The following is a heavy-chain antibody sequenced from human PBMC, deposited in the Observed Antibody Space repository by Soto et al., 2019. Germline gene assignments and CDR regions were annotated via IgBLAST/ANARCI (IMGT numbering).Heavy chain of an antibody. CDR2: ISAYNGNT. Sequence: QVPLVQSGAEVKKPGASVKVSCKASGYTFTSYGISWVRQAPGQGLEWMGWISAYNGNTNYAQKLQGRVTMTTDTSTSTAYMELRSLRSDDTAVYYCAREAQKALWSGYYSDYYYYYMDVWGKGTTVTVSS. V-gene: IGHV1-18*01. J-gene: IGHJ6*03. CDR1: GYTFTSYG. D-gene: IGHD3-3*01. CDR3: AREAQKALWSGYYSDYYYYYMDV.